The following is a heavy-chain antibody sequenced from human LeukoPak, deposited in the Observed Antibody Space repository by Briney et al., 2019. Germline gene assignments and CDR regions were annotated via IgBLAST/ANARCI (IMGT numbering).Heavy chain of an antibody. J-gene: IGHJ6*02. CDR3: AREEGVGIYGDYYYYGMDV. D-gene: IGHD4-17*01. CDR2: IIPILGIA. CDR1: GYTFINYG. Sequence: GASVKVSCKASGYTFINYGISWVRQAPGQGLEWMGRIIPILGIANYAQKFQGRVTITADKSTSTAYMELSSLRSEDTAVYYCAREEGVGIYGDYYYYGMDVWGQGTTVTVSS. V-gene: IGHV1-69*04.